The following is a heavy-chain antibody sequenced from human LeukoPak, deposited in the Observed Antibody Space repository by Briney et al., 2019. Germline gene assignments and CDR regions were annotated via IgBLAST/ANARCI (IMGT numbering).Heavy chain of an antibody. Sequence: PSETLSLTCAVYGGSFSGYYWSWIRQSPGKGLEWIGAINHSGSTNYNPSLKSRVTISVDTSKNQFSLKLSSVTAADTAVYYCARHGDRLGLWFGESLCYFDYWGQGTLVTVSS. CDR2: INHSGST. J-gene: IGHJ4*02. V-gene: IGHV4-34*01. CDR1: GGSFSGYY. CDR3: ARHGDRLGLWFGESLCYFDY. D-gene: IGHD3-10*01.